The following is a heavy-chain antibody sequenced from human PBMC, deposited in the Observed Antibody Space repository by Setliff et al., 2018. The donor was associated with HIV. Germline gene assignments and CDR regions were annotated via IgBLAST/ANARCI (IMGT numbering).Heavy chain of an antibody. CDR3: VRDRDWAFDY. Sequence: TGGSLRLSCAASGFTFSSYSMNWVRQAPGKGLVWVSRIINGAKHYADSMEGRFTISRDDAKNSLYLQMDSLRAEDTAVYYCVRDRDWAFDYWGQGILVTVSS. V-gene: IGHV3-48*01. J-gene: IGHJ4*02. CDR2: IINGAK. CDR1: GFTFSSYS. D-gene: IGHD3-9*01.